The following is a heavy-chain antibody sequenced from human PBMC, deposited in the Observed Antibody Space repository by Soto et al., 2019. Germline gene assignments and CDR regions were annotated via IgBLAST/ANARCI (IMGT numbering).Heavy chain of an antibody. V-gene: IGHV3-30*18. CDR2: ISCDGSNK. D-gene: IGHD3-3*01. CDR1: GFTFSSYG. Sequence: GGSLRLSCAASGFTFSSYGMHWVRQAPGKGLEWVAVISCDGSNKYYADSVKGRFTISRDNSKNTLYLQMNSLRAEDTAVYYCAKDPSPYYDFWSGYLNGMDVWGQGNTVTVSS. CDR3: AKDPSPYYDFWSGYLNGMDV. J-gene: IGHJ6*02.